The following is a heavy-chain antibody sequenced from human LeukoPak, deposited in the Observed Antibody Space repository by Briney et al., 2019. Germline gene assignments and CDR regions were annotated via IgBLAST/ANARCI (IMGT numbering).Heavy chain of an antibody. D-gene: IGHD6-19*01. J-gene: IGHJ5*02. CDR2: LSYSGST. CDR1: GGSISSYY. Sequence: SETLSLTCTVSGGSISSYYWSWIRQPPGKGLEWIGYLSYSGSTNYNPSLKSRVTISVDTSKNQFSLKLSSVTAADTAVYYCARDSSGWYRWFDPWGQGTLVTVSS. CDR3: ARDSSGWYRWFDP. V-gene: IGHV4-59*01.